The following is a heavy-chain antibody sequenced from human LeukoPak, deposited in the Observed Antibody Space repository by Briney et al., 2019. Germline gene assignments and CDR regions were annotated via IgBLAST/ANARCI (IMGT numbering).Heavy chain of an antibody. CDR3: ARLGAVAGDYYYYYYMDV. V-gene: IGHV4-61*02. D-gene: IGHD6-19*01. CDR1: GGSISSGSYY. CDR2: IYTSGST. J-gene: IGHJ6*03. Sequence: SETLSLTCTVSGGSISSGSYYWRWIRQPAGKGLEWIGRIYTSGSTNYNPSLKSRVTISVDTSKNQFSLKLSSVTAADTAVYYCARLGAVAGDYYYYYYMDVWGKGTTVTVSS.